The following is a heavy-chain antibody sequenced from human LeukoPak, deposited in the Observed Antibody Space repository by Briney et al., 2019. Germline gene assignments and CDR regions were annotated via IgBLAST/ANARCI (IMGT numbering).Heavy chain of an antibody. CDR3: ARDMAYCSGTSCPLGY. CDR1: GFTFEDYC. J-gene: IGHJ4*02. D-gene: IGHD2-2*01. CDR2: ISWGGGST. Sequence: GSLRLSCAASGFTFEDYCMSWVRQAPGEGLDWVSGISWGGGSTGFAESVKGRFTISRHIAKNSLYLQMNSLRAEDTALYYWARDMAYCSGTSCPLGYWGQGTLVTVSP. V-gene: IGHV3-20*04.